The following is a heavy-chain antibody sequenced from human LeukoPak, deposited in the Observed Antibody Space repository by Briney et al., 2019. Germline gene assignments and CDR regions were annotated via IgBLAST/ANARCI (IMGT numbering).Heavy chain of an antibody. J-gene: IGHJ6*02. V-gene: IGHV3-74*01. D-gene: IGHD5-18*01. Sequence: GGSLRLSCGASGFTFSSYWMHWVRQAPGKGLVWVSRINSDGSSTSYADSVKGRFTISRDNAKNTLYLQMNSLRAEDTAVYYCARGGYSYSMRNHGMDVWGQGTTVTVSS. CDR2: INSDGSST. CDR3: ARGGYSYSMRNHGMDV. CDR1: GFTFSSYW.